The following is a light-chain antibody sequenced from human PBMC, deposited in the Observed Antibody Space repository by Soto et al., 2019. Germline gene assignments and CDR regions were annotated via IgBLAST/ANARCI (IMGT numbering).Light chain of an antibody. Sequence: QSALTQPASVSGSPGQSITISCSGTSSDVGGYNFVSWYQQHPGKAPKLLIYDVSNRPSGVSNRFSGSKSGNTASLTISGLQAEDETDYYCSSYARRSTPVVFGGVTKLTVL. CDR2: DVS. CDR3: SSYARRSTPVV. J-gene: IGLJ2*01. CDR1: SSDVGGYNF. V-gene: IGLV2-14*03.